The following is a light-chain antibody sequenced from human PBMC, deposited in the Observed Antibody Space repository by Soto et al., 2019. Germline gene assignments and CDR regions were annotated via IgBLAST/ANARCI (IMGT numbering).Light chain of an antibody. CDR1: QNIFTS. Sequence: DIQVAQAPFFLFASAGDRVTNTFRASQNIFTSLAWYQQTPGKAPKLLIADASTLESGVPSRFGGSGSGTEFTLSITSLQPDDFATYYCQQCFWHWTFGQGTKVDIK. J-gene: IGKJ1*01. V-gene: IGKV1-5*01. CDR3: QQCFWHWT. CDR2: DAS.